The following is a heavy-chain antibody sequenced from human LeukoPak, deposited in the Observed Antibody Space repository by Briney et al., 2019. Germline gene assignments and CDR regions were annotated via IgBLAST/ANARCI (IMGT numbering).Heavy chain of an antibody. CDR3: ARGGLLRYFDWLPH. D-gene: IGHD3-9*01. J-gene: IGHJ4*02. Sequence: ASVEVSCKASGGTFSSYAISWVRQAPGQGLEWMGGIILIFGTANYAQKFQGRVTITTDESTSTAYMELSSLRSEDTAVYYCARGGLLRYFDWLPHWGQGTLVTVSS. CDR2: IILIFGTA. V-gene: IGHV1-69*05. CDR1: GGTFSSYA.